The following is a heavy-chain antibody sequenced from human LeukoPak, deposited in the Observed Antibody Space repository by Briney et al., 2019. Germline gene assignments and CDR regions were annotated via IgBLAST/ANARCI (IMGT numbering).Heavy chain of an antibody. CDR2: IYYSGST. V-gene: IGHV4-59*11. D-gene: IGHD3-3*01. J-gene: IGHJ5*02. CDR3: ARENYDFWSGYYPQGWFDP. CDR1: GGSISSHY. Sequence: SETLSLTCTVSGGSISSHYWSWIRQPPGQGLEWIGYIYYSGSTNYNPSLKSRVTISVDPSKNQFSLRLSSVTAADTAVYYCARENYDFWSGYYPQGWFDPWGQGTLVTVSS.